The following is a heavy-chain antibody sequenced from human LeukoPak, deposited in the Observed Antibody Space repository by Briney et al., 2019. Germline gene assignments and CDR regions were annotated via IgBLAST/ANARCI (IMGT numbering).Heavy chain of an antibody. CDR2: ISTDGRST. CDR3: ARDQVVGSGSNSP. V-gene: IGHV3-74*01. Sequence: PRVLLRLTREISERTVRKDWRHWVRQAPGKGLVWVSRISTDGRSTNYADSVEGRFTISRDNAKNTLYLQMNSLRAEDTAIYYCARDQVVGSGSNSPWGQGTLVTVSS. J-gene: IGHJ5*02. CDR1: ERTVRKDW. D-gene: IGHD3-10*01.